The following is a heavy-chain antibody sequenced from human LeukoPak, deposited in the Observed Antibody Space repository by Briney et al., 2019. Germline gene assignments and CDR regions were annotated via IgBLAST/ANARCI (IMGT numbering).Heavy chain of an antibody. J-gene: IGHJ4*02. D-gene: IGHD3-10*01. V-gene: IGHV3-23*01. CDR2: ISGSGGST. Sequence: GGSLRLSCAASGFTFSSYAMSWVRQAPGKGLEWVSAISGSGGSTYYADSVKGRFTISRDNSENTLYLQMNSLRAEDTAVYYCAKLPDKWFGDRSVYWGQGTLVTVSS. CDR1: GFTFSSYA. CDR3: AKLPDKWFGDRSVY.